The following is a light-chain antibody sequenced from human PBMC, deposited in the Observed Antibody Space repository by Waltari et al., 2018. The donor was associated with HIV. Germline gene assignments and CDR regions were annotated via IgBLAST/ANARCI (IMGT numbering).Light chain of an antibody. CDR1: QSISNNY. J-gene: IGKJ5*01. CDR3: QQYGSSQIT. V-gene: IGKV3-20*01. Sequence: EIVLTQSPGALSLSPGERATLPCRASQSISNNYLAWYQQKLGQPPRLLIYGASSRATGIPDRFSGSGSGTDFTLIIKNLEPEDFAVYYCQQYGSSQITFGQGTRLEIK. CDR2: GAS.